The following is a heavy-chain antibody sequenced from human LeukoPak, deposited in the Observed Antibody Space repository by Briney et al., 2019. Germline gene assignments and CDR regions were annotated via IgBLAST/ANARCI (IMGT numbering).Heavy chain of an antibody. CDR3: ARNGLFGSGYRPNYFGY. CDR2: INTNTGNP. D-gene: IGHD3-22*01. J-gene: IGHJ4*02. Sequence: ASVKVSCKASGYTFTSYAMNWVRQAPGQGLEWMGWINTNTGNPTYAQGFTGRFVFSLDTSVSTAYLQISSLKAEDTAVYYCARNGLFGSGYRPNYFGYWGQGTLVTVSS. V-gene: IGHV7-4-1*02. CDR1: GYTFTSYA.